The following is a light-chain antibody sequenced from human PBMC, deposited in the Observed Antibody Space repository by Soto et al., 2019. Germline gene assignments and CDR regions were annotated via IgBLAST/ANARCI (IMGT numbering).Light chain of an antibody. CDR2: KAS. CDR1: QSISIW. V-gene: IGKV1-5*03. J-gene: IGKJ1*01. CDR3: EQYNSYPWT. Sequence: DIQMTQSPSTLSASVGDRVTITCRASQSISIWLAWYQQKPVKAPKLLIYKASSLESGVPSRFSGSRSGTEFTLTISSLQPDDLATYYCEQYNSYPWTFGQGTKVEVK.